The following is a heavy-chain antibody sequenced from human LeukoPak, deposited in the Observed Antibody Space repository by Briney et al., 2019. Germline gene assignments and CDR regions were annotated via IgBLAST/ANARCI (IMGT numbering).Heavy chain of an antibody. J-gene: IGHJ5*02. CDR3: ARKTLGGNWFDP. V-gene: IGHV3-11*06. CDR2: ISSSSGFT. CDR1: GFTFSDYY. Sequence: GGSLRLSCAASGFTFSDYYMTRIRRAPGKGLEWVSYISSSSGFTKCADSVRGRFTISRDNAKNSLYLQMNTLRVDDTAVYYCARKTLGGNWFDPWGQGTLVTVSS. D-gene: IGHD4-23*01.